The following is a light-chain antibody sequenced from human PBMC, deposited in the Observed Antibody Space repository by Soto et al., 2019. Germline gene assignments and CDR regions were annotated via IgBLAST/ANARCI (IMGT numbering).Light chain of an antibody. CDR3: QQYNSYSRT. J-gene: IGKJ1*01. CDR1: QSISSW. V-gene: IGKV1-5*01. CDR2: DAS. Sequence: IQMTQSPSTLSASVGDRVTITCWASQSISSWLAWYQQKPGKAPNLLIYDASSLESGVPSRFSGSGSGTEFTLTISSLQPDDFATYYCQQYNSYSRTFGQGTKVDIK.